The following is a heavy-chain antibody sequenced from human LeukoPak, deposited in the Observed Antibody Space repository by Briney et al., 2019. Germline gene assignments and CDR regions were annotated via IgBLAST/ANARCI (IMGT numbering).Heavy chain of an antibody. CDR1: GGSINSYY. Sequence: SETLSLNCTVSGGSINSYYWIWIRQPPGQGLEWIGRIYTSGSTNYNPSLKSRVTMSVDTSKNQFSLKLSSVTAADTAVYYCARGEYGGNSEFDYWGQGTLVTVSS. J-gene: IGHJ4*02. V-gene: IGHV4-4*07. CDR3: ARGEYGGNSEFDY. D-gene: IGHD4-23*01. CDR2: IYTSGST.